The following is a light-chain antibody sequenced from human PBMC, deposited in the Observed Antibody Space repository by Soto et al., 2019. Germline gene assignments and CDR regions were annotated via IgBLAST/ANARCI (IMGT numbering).Light chain of an antibody. Sequence: EILMTQSPATLSVSPGERATLSCRASQSVSNNFACYQQRPGQATSLLMYGASTRATGIPARFSGSGAGTEFTLTISSLQYEDFASYYCQQYSKRHPITFGQGTRLDIK. CDR3: QQYSKRHPIT. J-gene: IGKJ5*01. V-gene: IGKV3-15*01. CDR2: GAS. CDR1: QSVSNN.